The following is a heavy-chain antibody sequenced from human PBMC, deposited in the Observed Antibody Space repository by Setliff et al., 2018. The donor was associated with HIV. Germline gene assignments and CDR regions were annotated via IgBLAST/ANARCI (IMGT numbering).Heavy chain of an antibody. CDR3: ARPYTVWVYGMDL. J-gene: IGHJ6*02. CDR2: INSDGSIT. Sequence: GGSLRLSCGASGFSFGNHWMYWVRQAPRKGLVWVSRINSDGSITDYADSVKGRFTISRDNAKNTLYMQMNSLRAEDTAVYYCARPYTVWVYGMDLWGQGTTVTVSS. V-gene: IGHV3-74*01. CDR1: GFSFGNHW. D-gene: IGHD2-8*01.